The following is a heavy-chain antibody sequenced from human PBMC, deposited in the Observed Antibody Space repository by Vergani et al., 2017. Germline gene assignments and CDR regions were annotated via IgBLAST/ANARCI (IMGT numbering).Heavy chain of an antibody. J-gene: IGHJ3*02. CDR3: ARGGWDAFDS. CDR1: GGSISSYF. Sequence: QVQLQESGPGLVKPSETLSLTCTVSGGSISSYFWTWIRQPPGKGLEWIGYVYYSGRTHHNPSLKSRLTISVDTSKNQFSLKLSSVTAADTAVYYCARGGWDAFDSWGQGTMVTVSS. CDR2: VYYSGRT. V-gene: IGHV4-59*01. D-gene: IGHD2-15*01.